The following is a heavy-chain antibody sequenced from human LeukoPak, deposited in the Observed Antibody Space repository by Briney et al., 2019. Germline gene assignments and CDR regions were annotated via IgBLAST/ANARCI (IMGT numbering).Heavy chain of an antibody. Sequence: PGGSLRLSCAASGLSFSPYALHWVRQAPGMGLEWLAVISHDGGNEYYADSVRGRFTISRDNSKNTVYLQMDSLRAEDTAVYYCARDEVDYWGQGTLVTVSS. CDR3: ARDEVDY. CDR1: GLSFSPYA. CDR2: ISHDGGNE. J-gene: IGHJ4*02. V-gene: IGHV3-30-3*01.